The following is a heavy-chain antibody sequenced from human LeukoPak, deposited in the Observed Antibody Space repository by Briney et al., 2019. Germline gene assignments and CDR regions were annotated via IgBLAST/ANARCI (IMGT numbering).Heavy chain of an antibody. V-gene: IGHV1-18*01. CDR1: GYTFTSYG. D-gene: IGHD6-13*01. CDR2: ISAYNGNT. CDR3: ARAIAAAGIFYYYYYMDV. J-gene: IGHJ6*03. Sequence: ASVKVSCKASGYTFTSYGISWVRQAPGQGLEWIGWISAYNGNTNYAQKLQGRVTMTTDTSTSTAYMELRSLRSDDTAVYYCARAIAAAGIFYYYYYMDVWGKGTTVTVSS.